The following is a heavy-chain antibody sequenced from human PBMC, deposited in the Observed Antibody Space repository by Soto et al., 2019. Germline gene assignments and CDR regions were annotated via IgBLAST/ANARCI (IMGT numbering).Heavy chain of an antibody. CDR2: ISYDGSNK. V-gene: IGHV3-30-3*01. CDR3: AREAAVGGTQYYYGMDV. D-gene: IGHD1-26*01. J-gene: IGHJ6*02. Sequence: SLRLSCAASGFTFSSYVMYWVRQAPGKGLEWVAVISYDGSNKYYADSVKGRFTLSRDNSKNTLYLRMDRLRAEDTAVYFFAREAAVGGTQYYYGMDVWGQGTTVTVSS. CDR1: GFTFSSYV.